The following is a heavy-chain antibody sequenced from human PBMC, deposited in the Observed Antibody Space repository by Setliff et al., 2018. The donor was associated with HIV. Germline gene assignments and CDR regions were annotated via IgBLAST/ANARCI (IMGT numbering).Heavy chain of an antibody. CDR1: GYILTELS. D-gene: IGHD3-3*01. Sequence: ASVKVSCKVSGYILTELSRHWVRQAPGKGLEWMGGFDPEDGETISAQKFQGRVTITTDESASTAYMELSSLRSEDTAVYYCARGRSGHDDFWSAYGVEPPYYFDYWGPGTLVTVSS. CDR2: FDPEDGET. V-gene: IGHV1-24*01. CDR3: ARGRSGHDDFWSAYGVEPPYYFDY. J-gene: IGHJ4*02.